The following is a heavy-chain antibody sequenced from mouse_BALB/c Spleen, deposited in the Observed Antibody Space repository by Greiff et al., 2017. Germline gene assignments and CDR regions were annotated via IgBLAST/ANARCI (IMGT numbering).Heavy chain of an antibody. D-gene: IGHD2-1*01. J-gene: IGHJ3*01. CDR2: IRNKANGYTT. CDR1: GFTFTDYY. V-gene: IGHV7-3*02. CDR3: ARDSYGNSPFAY. Sequence: EVNLVESGGGLVQPGGSLRLSCATSGFTFTDYYMSWVRQPPGKALEWLGFIRNKANGYTTEYSASVKGRFTISRDNSQSILYLQMNTLRAEDSATYYCARDSYGNSPFAYWGQGTLVTVSA.